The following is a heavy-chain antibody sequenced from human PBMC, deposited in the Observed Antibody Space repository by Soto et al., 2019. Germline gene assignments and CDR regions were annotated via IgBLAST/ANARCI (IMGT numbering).Heavy chain of an antibody. CDR2: VDSDGRGT. Sequence: EVQLVESGGGSVQPGGSLRLSCVASGITFTNYWMHWVRQVPGKGLVWVARVDSDGRGTSYADFVKGRFTSSRDNAKNTLYLQMNSLRVEDTALYYCCNGFEQWGQGITVTVSS. J-gene: IGHJ4*02. V-gene: IGHV3-74*01. CDR3: CNGFEQ. CDR1: GITFTNYW.